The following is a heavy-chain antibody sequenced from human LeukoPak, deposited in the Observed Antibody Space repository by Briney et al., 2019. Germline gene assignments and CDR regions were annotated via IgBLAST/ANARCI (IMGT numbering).Heavy chain of an antibody. CDR2: IYYSGST. D-gene: IGHD6-19*01. CDR1: DGSISSYY. CDR3: ARDYAVAGTGWFDP. V-gene: IGHV4-59*01. J-gene: IGHJ5*02. Sequence: SETLSLTCTVSDGSISSYYWRSSRQPPGKGLEWVGYIYYSGSTNYNPSLKSRVTISVDTSKNQFSLKLSSVTAADTAVYYCARDYAVAGTGWFDPWGQGTLVTVSS.